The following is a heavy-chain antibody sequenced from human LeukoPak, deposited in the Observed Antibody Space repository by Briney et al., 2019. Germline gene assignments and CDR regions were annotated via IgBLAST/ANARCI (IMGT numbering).Heavy chain of an antibody. Sequence: TASETLSLTCTVSGASVSSSYCTWIRQPAGEGLEWIGRISSDGSTTYNPSFKSRVTMSLDTSKKQFSLNLTSVTAADTAVYYCARDQTYYVSSGYYYVTYLQHWGQGILVTVSS. CDR3: ARDQTYYVSSGYYYVTYLQH. J-gene: IGHJ1*01. V-gene: IGHV4-4*07. CDR2: ISSDGST. D-gene: IGHD3-22*01. CDR1: GASVSSSY.